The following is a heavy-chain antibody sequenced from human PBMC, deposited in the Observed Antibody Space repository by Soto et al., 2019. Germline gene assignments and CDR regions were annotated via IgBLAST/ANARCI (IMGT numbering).Heavy chain of an antibody. J-gene: IGHJ4*02. V-gene: IGHV3-23*01. D-gene: IGHD2-21*01. CDR2: IYGNGGGI. CDR1: GLPHSSFA. Sequence: GGSLRLSCTASGLPHSSFAMMWVRQAPGKGLECVSGIYGNGGGIEYADSVKGRFTISRDNSKNTVYLQMTDLRADDTAVYYCAKDAVYNDGLWLMDHWGQGTQVTVSS. CDR3: AKDAVYNDGLWLMDH.